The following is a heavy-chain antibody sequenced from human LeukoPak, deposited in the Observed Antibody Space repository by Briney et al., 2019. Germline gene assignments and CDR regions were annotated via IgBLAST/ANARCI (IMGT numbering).Heavy chain of an antibody. CDR2: IYPGDSDT. Sequence: GESLKISCKGSGYSFTSYWIGWVRQMPGKGLEWMGIIYPGDSDTRYSPSFQGQVTISADKSISTAYLQWSSLKASDTAMYYCARLLMGHCSSTSCYEFYFDLWGRGTLVTVSS. CDR3: ARLLMGHCSSTSCYEFYFDL. V-gene: IGHV5-51*01. J-gene: IGHJ2*01. D-gene: IGHD2-2*01. CDR1: GYSFTSYW.